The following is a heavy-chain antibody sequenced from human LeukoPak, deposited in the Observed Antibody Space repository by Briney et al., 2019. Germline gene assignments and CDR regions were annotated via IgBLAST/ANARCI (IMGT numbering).Heavy chain of an antibody. V-gene: IGHV5-51*01. J-gene: IGHJ3*02. CDR3: ARQSRGNAFDI. CDR1: GHTFTSYW. CDR2: IYPGDSDT. Sequence: GESLKISCKGSGHTFTSYWIGWVRQMPGKGLEWMGIIYPGDSDTRYSPSLQGQVTISGDKSISTAYLQWSRLKASDTAMYYCARQSRGNAFDIWGQGTMVTVSS. D-gene: IGHD3-10*01.